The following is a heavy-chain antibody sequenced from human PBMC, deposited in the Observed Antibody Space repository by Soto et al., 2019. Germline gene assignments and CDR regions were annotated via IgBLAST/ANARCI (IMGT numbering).Heavy chain of an antibody. CDR3: ARYMIVGSNGATDDFDI. CDR2: IYPGDSDT. Sequence: GESLKISCNGSGYSFTSYWIGWVRQMPGKGLEWMGIIYPGDSDTRYSPSFQGQVTISADKSISTAYLQWSSLKASDTAMYYCARYMIVGSNGATDDFDIWGQGTMV. CDR1: GYSFTSYW. V-gene: IGHV5-51*01. D-gene: IGHD3-22*01. J-gene: IGHJ3*02.